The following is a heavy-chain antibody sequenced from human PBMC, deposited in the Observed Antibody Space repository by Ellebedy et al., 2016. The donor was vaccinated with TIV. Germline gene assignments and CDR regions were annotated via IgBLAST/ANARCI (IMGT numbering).Heavy chain of an antibody. CDR1: GFTFSSYA. V-gene: IGHV3-23*01. CDR2: VSAIGGST. Sequence: GESLKISCAAKGFTFSSYAMSWVRQAPGKGLEWVSTVSAIGGSTFYADSVKGRFTVSRDNFKNTVYLQMNSLRSEDTAVYYCARHRDTALSFWGQGTLVTVSS. J-gene: IGHJ4*02. D-gene: IGHD5-18*01. CDR3: ARHRDTALSF.